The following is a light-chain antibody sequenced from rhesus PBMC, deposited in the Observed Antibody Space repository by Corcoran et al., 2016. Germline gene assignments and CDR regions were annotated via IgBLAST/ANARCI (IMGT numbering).Light chain of an antibody. CDR3: QQYNSLPYS. Sequence: DIQMTQSPSSLSASVGDRVTITCRASQGISSYLNWYQQKPGKAPKLLIYFSNRLASGVPSGFSGSGSGTEFTLTISSLQPEDFATYYCQQYNSLPYSFGQGTKVEIK. CDR1: QGISSY. CDR2: FSN. V-gene: IGKV1-32*01. J-gene: IGKJ2*01.